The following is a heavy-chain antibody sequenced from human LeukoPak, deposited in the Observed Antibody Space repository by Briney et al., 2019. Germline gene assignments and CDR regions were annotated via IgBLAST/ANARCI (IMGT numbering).Heavy chain of an antibody. J-gene: IGHJ5*02. CDR3: ARAHVGYGNWFDP. Sequence: ASVKVSCKASGYTFTSYYMHWVRQAPGQGLEWMGTINPSGGSTSYAQKFQGRVTMTRDTSTSKVYMELSSLRSEDTAVYYCARAHVGYGNWFDPWGQGTLVTVSS. D-gene: IGHD5-18*01. V-gene: IGHV1-46*01. CDR2: INPSGGST. CDR1: GYTFTSYY.